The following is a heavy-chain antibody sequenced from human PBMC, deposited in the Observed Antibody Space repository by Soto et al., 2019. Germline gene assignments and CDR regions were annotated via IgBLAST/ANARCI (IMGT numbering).Heavy chain of an antibody. D-gene: IGHD3-16*01. CDR3: AKGYDYVWGSYLTALYGMDV. CDR2: ISYDGSNK. CDR1: GFTFSSYG. V-gene: IGHV3-30*18. Sequence: PGGSLRLSCAASGFTFSSYGMHWVRQAPGKGLEWVAVISYDGSNKYYADSVKGRFTISRDNSKNTLYLQMNSLRAEDTAVYYCAKGYDYVWGSYLTALYGMDVWGQGTTVTVSS. J-gene: IGHJ6*02.